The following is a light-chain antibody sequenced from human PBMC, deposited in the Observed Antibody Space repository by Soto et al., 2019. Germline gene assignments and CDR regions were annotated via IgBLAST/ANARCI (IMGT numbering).Light chain of an antibody. CDR2: KAS. CDR3: QQYDSFST. Sequence: DIQMTQSPSTLSGSVGDRVTITCRASQSVGRWLAWYQQKPGKAPKVLIYKASTLAHGLPSRFSGSGAGTEFTLTISSLQPDDFATYFCQQYDSFSTFGPGTKVDI. J-gene: IGKJ1*01. CDR1: QSVGRW. V-gene: IGKV1-5*03.